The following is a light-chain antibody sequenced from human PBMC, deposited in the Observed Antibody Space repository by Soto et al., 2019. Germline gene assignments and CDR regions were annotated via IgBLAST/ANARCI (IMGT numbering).Light chain of an antibody. CDR1: QSVSSSY. Sequence: EIVLTQYQANMSLSPGERATLSCRASQSVSSSYLAWYQQKPGQAPRLLIYDASARATGVPARFSGSGSGTEFTLTISSLQSEDFAVYYCQQYNHWPLTFGGGTMVDVK. CDR2: DAS. J-gene: IGKJ4*01. CDR3: QQYNHWPLT. V-gene: IGKV3-15*01.